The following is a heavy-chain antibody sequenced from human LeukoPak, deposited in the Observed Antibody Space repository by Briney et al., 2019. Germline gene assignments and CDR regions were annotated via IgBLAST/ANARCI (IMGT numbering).Heavy chain of an antibody. D-gene: IGHD1-1*01. Sequence: GGSLRLSCAASGFTFSSFDMHWVRHPTGQGLEWVSTIGTASDTYYPGSVEGRFTLSRDNAKNSLYLQMNSLTAGDTAVYYCARGPPRGKYYYMDVWGKGTTLTVSS. J-gene: IGHJ6*03. CDR1: GFTFSSFD. V-gene: IGHV3-13*01. CDR2: IGTASDT. CDR3: ARGPPRGKYYYMDV.